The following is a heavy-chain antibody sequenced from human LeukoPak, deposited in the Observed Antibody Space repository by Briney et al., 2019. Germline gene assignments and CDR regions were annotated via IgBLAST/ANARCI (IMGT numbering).Heavy chain of an antibody. J-gene: IGHJ4*02. Sequence: GGSLRLSCAASGFTFSSYAMSWVRQAPGKGLEWVSAISGSGGSTYYADSVKGRFTISRDNSKNTLYLQMNSLGAEDTAVYYCAKVSTSGDDFWSGYYIPPYFDYWGQGTLVTVSS. CDR1: GFTFSSYA. CDR2: ISGSGGST. CDR3: AKVSTSGDDFWSGYYIPPYFDY. D-gene: IGHD3-3*01. V-gene: IGHV3-23*01.